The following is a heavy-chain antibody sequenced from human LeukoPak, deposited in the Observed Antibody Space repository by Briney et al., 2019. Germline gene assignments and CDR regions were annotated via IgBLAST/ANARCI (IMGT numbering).Heavy chain of an antibody. V-gene: IGHV4-39*07. D-gene: IGHD2-15*01. CDR2: IYYSGST. CDR3: ARDSAVVVKRGFDY. J-gene: IGHJ4*02. Sequence: SETLSLTCTVSGGSISSSSYYWGWIRQPPGKGLEWIGSIYYSGSTYYNPSLKSRVTISVDTSKNQFSLKLSSVTAADTAVYYCARDSAVVVKRGFDYWGQGTLVTVSS. CDR1: GGSISSSSYY.